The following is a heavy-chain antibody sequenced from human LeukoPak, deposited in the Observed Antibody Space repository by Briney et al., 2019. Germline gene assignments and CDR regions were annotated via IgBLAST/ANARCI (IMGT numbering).Heavy chain of an antibody. J-gene: IGHJ4*02. CDR1: GSSFTFYA. CDR2: ISSSGSTI. D-gene: IGHD5-18*01. V-gene: IGHV3-48*03. Sequence: GGSLRLSCDAAGSSFTFYAISWVRQAPGKGLEWVSYISSSGSTIYYADSVKGRFTISRDNAKNSLYLQMSSLRAEDTAVYYCAQIYTYGSSQFDYWGQGTLVTVSS. CDR3: AQIYTYGSSQFDY.